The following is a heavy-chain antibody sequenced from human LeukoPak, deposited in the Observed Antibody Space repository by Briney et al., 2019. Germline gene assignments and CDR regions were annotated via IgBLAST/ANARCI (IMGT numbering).Heavy chain of an antibody. Sequence: PSETLSLTCTVSGGSISSYYWSWIRQPPGKGLEWIGYIYYSGSTNYNPSLKSRVTISVDTSKNQFSLKLSSVTAADAAVYYCARDLYGSSDAFDIWGQGTMVTVSS. CDR2: IYYSGST. V-gene: IGHV4-59*01. J-gene: IGHJ3*02. CDR1: GGSISSYY. CDR3: ARDLYGSSDAFDI. D-gene: IGHD2-8*01.